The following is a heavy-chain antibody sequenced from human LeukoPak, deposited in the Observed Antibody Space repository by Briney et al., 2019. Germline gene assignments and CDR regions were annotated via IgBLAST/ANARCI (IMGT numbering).Heavy chain of an antibody. J-gene: IGHJ5*02. Sequence: SETLSLTCTVSGGSISSYYWSWIRQPPGKGLEWIGYIYYSGSTNYNPSLKSRVTISVDTSKNQFSLKLSSVTAADTAVYYCARDNGHYDILTGLVNWFDPWGQGTLVTVSS. V-gene: IGHV4-59*12. CDR2: IYYSGST. CDR1: GGSISSYY. D-gene: IGHD3-9*01. CDR3: ARDNGHYDILTGLVNWFDP.